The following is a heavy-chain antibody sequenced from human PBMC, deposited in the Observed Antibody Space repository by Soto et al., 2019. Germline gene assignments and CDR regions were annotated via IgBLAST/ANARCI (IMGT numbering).Heavy chain of an antibody. D-gene: IGHD5-18*01. J-gene: IGHJ4*02. CDR1: GVYVTSDEDY. V-gene: IGHV4-30-4*01. CDR2: ISNSGST. CDR3: ATESGSTYGYFDH. Sequence: SATLSLPCTVSGVYVTSDEDYWTWIRPSPGKGLEWIGYISNSGSTGYNPSLKTRLSMSVDRSKNQFTLRLTSVTAADTAVYFCATESGSTYGYFDHWGQGTQVTVSS.